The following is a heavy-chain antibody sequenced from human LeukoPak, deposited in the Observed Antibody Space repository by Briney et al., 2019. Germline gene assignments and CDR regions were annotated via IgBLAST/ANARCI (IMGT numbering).Heavy chain of an antibody. J-gene: IGHJ4*02. CDR1: GFTCSSYW. V-gene: IGHV3-7*01. CDR2: IKQDGSEK. D-gene: IGHD6-19*01. CDR3: ARDRSSGWYLALRDY. Sequence: GGSLRLSCAASGFTCSSYWMSLVREAPGEGQGWVANIKQDGSEKYYVVSVKGRFTIARDNAKNSLYLQMNSLRAEDTAVYYCARDRSSGWYLALRDYWGQGTLVTVSS.